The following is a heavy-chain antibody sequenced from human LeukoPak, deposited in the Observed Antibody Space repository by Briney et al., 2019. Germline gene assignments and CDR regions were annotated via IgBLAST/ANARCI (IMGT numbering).Heavy chain of an antibody. CDR2: IIPIFGTA. V-gene: IGHV1-69*13. J-gene: IGHJ4*02. CDR1: GGTFSSYA. D-gene: IGHD1-26*01. CDR3: ATYSGSYLFRYFDY. Sequence: VASVKVSCKASGGTFSSYAISWVRQAPGQGLEWMGGIIPIFGTANYAQKFQGRVTITADESTSTAYMELSSLRSEDTAVYYCATYSGSYLFRYFDYWGQGALVTVSS.